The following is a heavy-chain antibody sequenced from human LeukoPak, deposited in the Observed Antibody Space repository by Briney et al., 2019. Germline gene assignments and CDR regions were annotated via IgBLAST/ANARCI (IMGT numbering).Heavy chain of an antibody. CDR1: RYSISSGYY. D-gene: IGHD5-24*01. Sequence: PSETLSLTCTVSRYSISSGYYWGWIRQPPGKGREWIGSTYHRGTTCYKPSLKRRGTISVDTAKEQFTLKLSSVTAAATAVYYCASQREGWRWLQFPYAFDIWGQGTMVTVSS. CDR2: TYHRGTT. CDR3: ASQREGWRWLQFPYAFDI. J-gene: IGHJ3*02. V-gene: IGHV4-38-2*02.